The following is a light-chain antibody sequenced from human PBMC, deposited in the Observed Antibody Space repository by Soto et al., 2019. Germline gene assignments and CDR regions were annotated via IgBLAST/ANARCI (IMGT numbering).Light chain of an antibody. J-gene: IGKJ1*01. CDR3: QQYGTSPRT. CDR1: QSISSN. Sequence: EIVMTQSPATLSVSPGERATLSCRASQSISSNLAWYQQKPGQAPRLLIYGASTRAIDIPARFSGRGSGTEFTLTISSLQSEDFAVYYCQQYGTSPRTFGQGTRV. V-gene: IGKV3-15*01. CDR2: GAS.